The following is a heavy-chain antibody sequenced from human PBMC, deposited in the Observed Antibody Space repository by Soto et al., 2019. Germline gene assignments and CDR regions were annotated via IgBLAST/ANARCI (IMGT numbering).Heavy chain of an antibody. CDR2: SSATGAGT. Sequence: GSLRFSCAASGFTFSSYGMTWVRQAPGKGLEWVSFSSATGAGTYYADSVKGRFTISRDNSKNTLYLQMTSLRADDTAVYYCAKDRRAGGNYGFYSDFWGQGALVTVSS. CDR1: GFTFSSYG. CDR3: AKDRRAGGNYGFYSDF. D-gene: IGHD1-7*01. J-gene: IGHJ4*02. V-gene: IGHV3-23*01.